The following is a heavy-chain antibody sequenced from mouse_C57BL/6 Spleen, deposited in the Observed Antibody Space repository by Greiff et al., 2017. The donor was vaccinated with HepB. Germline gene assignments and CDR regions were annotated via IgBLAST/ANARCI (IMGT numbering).Heavy chain of an antibody. Sequence: LVKPGASVKMSCKASGYTFTDYNMHWVKQSHGKSLEWIGYINPNNGGTSYNQKFKGKATLTVNKSSSTAYMELRSLTSEDSAVYYCAREGTRGYAMDYWGQGTSVTVSS. CDR1: GYTFTDYN. CDR3: AREGTRGYAMDY. D-gene: IGHD3-3*01. CDR2: INPNNGGT. V-gene: IGHV1-22*01. J-gene: IGHJ4*01.